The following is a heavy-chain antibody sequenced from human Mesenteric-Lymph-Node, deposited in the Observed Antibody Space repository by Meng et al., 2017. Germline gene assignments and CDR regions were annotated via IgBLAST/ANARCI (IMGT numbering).Heavy chain of an antibody. CDR1: GYTFTSYD. V-gene: IGHV1-46*01. CDR2: INPTGDGT. D-gene: IGHD2-15*01. Sequence: ASVKVSCKASGYTFTSYDINWVRQAPGQGLEWVGTINPTGDGTSYAQKFQGRVTMTRDTSTSTVYMDLGSLRSEDTALYYCSSRRGYCSGGSCRLGVFDVWGQGTMVTVSS. J-gene: IGHJ3*01. CDR3: SSRRGYCSGGSCRLGVFDV.